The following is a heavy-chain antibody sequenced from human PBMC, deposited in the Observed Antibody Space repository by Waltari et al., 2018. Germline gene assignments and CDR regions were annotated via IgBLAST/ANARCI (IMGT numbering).Heavy chain of an antibody. CDR1: GGTFSSYA. CDR2: IIPILGTA. V-gene: IGHV1-69*08. J-gene: IGHJ4*02. Sequence: QVQLVQSGAEVKKPGSSVKVSCKASGGTFSSYATSWVRQAPGQGLEWMGRIIPILGTANYAQKFQGRVTITADKSTSTAYMELSSLRSEDTAVYYCARDSDYGGNSGYFDYWGQGTLVTVSS. CDR3: ARDSDYGGNSGYFDY. D-gene: IGHD2-21*02.